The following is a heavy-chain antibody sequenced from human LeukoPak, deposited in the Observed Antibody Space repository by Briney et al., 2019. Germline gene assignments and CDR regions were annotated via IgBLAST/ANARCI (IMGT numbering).Heavy chain of an antibody. CDR1: GFTFSSYA. J-gene: IGHJ4*02. CDR3: ARDAEEWELLGGPDY. V-gene: IGHV3-21*01. D-gene: IGHD1-26*01. CDR2: IAGSSSYI. Sequence: PGGSLRLSCAASGFTFSSYAMSWVRQAPGKGLEWVSSIAGSSSYIYYADSVKGRFTISRDNAKNSLYLQMNSLRAEDTAVYYCARDAEEWELLGGPDYWGQGTLVTVSS.